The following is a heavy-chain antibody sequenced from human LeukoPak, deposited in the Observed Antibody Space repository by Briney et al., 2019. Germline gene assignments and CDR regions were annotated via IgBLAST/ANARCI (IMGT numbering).Heavy chain of an antibody. D-gene: IGHD3-10*01. V-gene: IGHV4-59*01. CDR1: GSSITSYY. J-gene: IGHJ5*02. Sequence: PSETLSLTCPVSGSSITSYYWSWIRQPPGKGLNWIGYIYYSGSTNYNPSLKSRVAISVDTSKNQFSLKLSSVTAADTAVYYCARGGVNYKIAGPWGQGALVTVSS. CDR3: ARGGVNYKIAGP. CDR2: IYYSGST.